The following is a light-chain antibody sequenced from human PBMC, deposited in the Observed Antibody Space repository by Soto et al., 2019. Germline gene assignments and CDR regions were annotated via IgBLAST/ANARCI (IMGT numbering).Light chain of an antibody. CDR2: DAS. CDR3: QQYNSWLWT. CDR1: QSVTSD. Sequence: EIVLTQSPATLSLSPGERATLSCMASQSVTSDLAWYQQRPGQAPRLLIYDASTRATGVPARFSGSGSGTEFTLIISSLQSEDSAVYYCQQYNSWLWTCGQGTKVDIK. V-gene: IGKV3-15*01. J-gene: IGKJ1*01.